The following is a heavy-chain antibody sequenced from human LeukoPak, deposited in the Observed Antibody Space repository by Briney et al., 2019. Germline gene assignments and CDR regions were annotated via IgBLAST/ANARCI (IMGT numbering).Heavy chain of an antibody. CDR3: ARGEYIAAAQYGY. D-gene: IGHD6-13*01. CDR1: GGSISSYY. J-gene: IGHJ4*02. CDR2: IYYSGTT. V-gene: IGHV4-59*01. Sequence: SETLSLTCTVSGGSISSYYWSWIRQPPGKGLEWIGYIYYSGTTNYNPSLKSRVTISVDTSKNQFSLKLSSVTAADTADYYCARGEYIAAAQYGYWGQGTLVTVSS.